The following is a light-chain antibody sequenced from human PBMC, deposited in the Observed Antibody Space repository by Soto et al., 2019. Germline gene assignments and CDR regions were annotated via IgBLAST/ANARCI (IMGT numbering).Light chain of an antibody. J-gene: IGKJ1*01. CDR2: KAS. CDR1: QNISNW. Sequence: DIQMTQSPSTLSASIGDRVTITCRASQNISNWLAWYQQKPGKAPKLLIYKASSLEGGVPSRFSGSASGTEFPLTISSLQPDDFATYYCQHNDGFPWTFGQGTKVEIK. CDR3: QHNDGFPWT. V-gene: IGKV1-5*03.